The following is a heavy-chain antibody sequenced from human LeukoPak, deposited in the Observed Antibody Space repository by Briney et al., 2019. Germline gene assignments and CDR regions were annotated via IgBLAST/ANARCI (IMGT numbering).Heavy chain of an antibody. V-gene: IGHV4-38-2*02. CDR3: ARVELLWFGELSH. J-gene: IGHJ4*02. CDR2: IYHSGST. D-gene: IGHD3-10*01. CDR1: GGSISSYY. Sequence: SETLSLTCTVSGGSISSYYWGWIRQPPGKGLEWIGSIYHSGSTYYNPSLKSRVTISVDTSKNQFSLKLSSVTAADTAVYYCARVELLWFGELSHWGQGTLVTVSS.